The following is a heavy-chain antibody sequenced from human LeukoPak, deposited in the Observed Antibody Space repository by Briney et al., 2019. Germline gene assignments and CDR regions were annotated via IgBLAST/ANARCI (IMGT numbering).Heavy chain of an antibody. V-gene: IGHV3-7*01. CDR2: IKKDGSEK. Sequence: GGSLRLSCAASGFTFSSYWMSWVRQAPGKGLEWVANIKKDGSEKYYVDSVKGRFTISRDNAKNSLYLQMNSLRAEDTAVYYCARDLYRIVVVPYYFDYWGQGTLVTVSS. CDR1: GFTFSSYW. J-gene: IGHJ4*02. D-gene: IGHD3-22*01. CDR3: ARDLYRIVVVPYYFDY.